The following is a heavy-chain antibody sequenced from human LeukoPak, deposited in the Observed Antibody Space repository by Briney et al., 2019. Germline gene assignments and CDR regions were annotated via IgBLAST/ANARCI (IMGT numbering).Heavy chain of an antibody. V-gene: IGHV4-39*01. Sequence: SETLSLTCSVSGGSISSISYYWGWIRQPPGKGLEWIGNIYSSGSTYNNPSLKSRVITSVDTSKNQFSLKLTSVTAADTAVYYCARQGVVGATGFDYWGQGTLVTVSS. J-gene: IGHJ4*02. D-gene: IGHD1-26*01. CDR3: ARQGVVGATGFDY. CDR1: GGSISSISYY. CDR2: IYSSGST.